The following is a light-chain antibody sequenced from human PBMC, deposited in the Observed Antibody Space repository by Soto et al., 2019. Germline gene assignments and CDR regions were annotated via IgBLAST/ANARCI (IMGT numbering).Light chain of an antibody. V-gene: IGLV2-23*01. CDR2: EGS. CDR3: CSYAGSSTYV. CDR1: SSDVGNYNL. J-gene: IGLJ1*01. Sequence: QSALTQPASVSGSPGQSITISCTGTSSDVGNYNLVSWYQQHPGKAPELMIYEGSKRPSGVSNRFSGSKSGNTASLTISILQAEDEADYHCCSYAGSSTYVFGTGTKLTVL.